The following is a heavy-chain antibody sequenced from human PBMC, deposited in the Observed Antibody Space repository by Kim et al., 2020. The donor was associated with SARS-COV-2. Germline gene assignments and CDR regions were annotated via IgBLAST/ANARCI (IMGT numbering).Heavy chain of an antibody. CDR3: AKESNFDY. CDR1: GFTFSSYG. CDR2: ISYDGSNK. Sequence: GGSLRLSCAASGFTFSSYGMHWVRQAPGKGLEWVAVISYDGSNKYYADSVKGRFTISRDNSKNTLYLQMNSLRAEDTAVYYCAKESNFDYWGQGTLVTVSS. J-gene: IGHJ4*02. V-gene: IGHV3-30*18.